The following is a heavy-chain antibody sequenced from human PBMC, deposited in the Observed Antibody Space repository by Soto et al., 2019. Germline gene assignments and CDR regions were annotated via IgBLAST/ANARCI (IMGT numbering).Heavy chain of an antibody. V-gene: IGHV3-30*18. CDR1: GFTFSSYG. CDR3: ANELSCDSSGYGYYYCMDV. CDR2: ISYDGSNK. D-gene: IGHD3-22*01. J-gene: IGHJ6*02. Sequence: QVQLVESGGAVVQPGRSLRLSCAASGFTFSSYGMHWVRQAPGKGLEWVADISYDGSNKYYADSVKGRFTISRDNAKNRLYLQMNRLTAADTAVYYCANELSCDSSGYGYYYCMDVGGQLTTVTV.